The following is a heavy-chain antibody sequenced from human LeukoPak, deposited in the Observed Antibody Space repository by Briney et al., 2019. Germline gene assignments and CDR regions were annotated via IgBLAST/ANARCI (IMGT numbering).Heavy chain of an antibody. CDR2: ISGSGGST. CDR1: GFTFSSYA. V-gene: IGHV3-23*01. D-gene: IGHD5-12*01. J-gene: IGHJ4*02. Sequence: GGSLRLSCAASGFTFSSYAMSWVRQAPGKGLEWVSAISGSGGSTYYADSVKGRFTISGDNSKNTLYLQMNSLRAEDTAVYYCAKDPRNSQFLRSDYFDYWGQGTLVTVSS. CDR3: AKDPRNSQFLRSDYFDY.